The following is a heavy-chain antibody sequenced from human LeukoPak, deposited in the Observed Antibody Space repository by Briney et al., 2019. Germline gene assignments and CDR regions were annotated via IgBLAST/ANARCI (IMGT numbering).Heavy chain of an antibody. D-gene: IGHD3-22*01. CDR1: LFTVSSNY. V-gene: IGHV3-66*01. J-gene: IGHJ4*02. CDR3: ARDEGYYDSSGYYSLQDY. Sequence: GWSLRLSHAASLFTVSSNYMLWVRPPPAKGRAGVAVIYSGGSTYYADSVKGRFTISRDNSKNTLYLQMNSLRAEDTAVYYCARDEGYYDSSGYYSLQDYWGQGTLVTVSS. CDR2: IYSGGST.